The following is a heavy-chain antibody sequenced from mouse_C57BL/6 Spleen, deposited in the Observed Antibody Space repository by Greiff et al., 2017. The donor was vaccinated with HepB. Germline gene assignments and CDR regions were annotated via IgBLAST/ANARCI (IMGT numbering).Heavy chain of an antibody. J-gene: IGHJ2*01. CDR1: GFSLTSYG. V-gene: IGHV2-5*01. CDR3: AKGDAGYFDY. CDR2: IWRGGST. D-gene: IGHD3-3*01. Sequence: VQLQQSGPGLVQPSQSLSITCTVSGFSLTSYGVHWVRQPPGKGLEWMGVIWRGGSTDYNAAIMYRLSITKDNSKSQVFFKMNSLQADDTAIYYCAKGDAGYFDYWGQGTTLTVSS.